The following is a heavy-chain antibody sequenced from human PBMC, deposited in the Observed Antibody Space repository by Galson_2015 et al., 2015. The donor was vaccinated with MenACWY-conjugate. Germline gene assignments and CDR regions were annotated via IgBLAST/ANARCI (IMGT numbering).Heavy chain of an antibody. J-gene: IGHJ4*02. CDR3: ARRVNRCGGTRDH. V-gene: IGHV5-51*01. CDR2: FYPANSDT. CDR1: GYRFTDYW. D-gene: IGHD1-1*01. Sequence: QSGAEVKTPGESLKISCKGSGYRFTDYWIGWVRQMPGKGLEWMGIFYPANSDTRYSPSFQGQVTMSVDKSTNTAYLQWTSLKAPSPTFSLWARRVNRCGGTRDHWGQGTLGSVSS.